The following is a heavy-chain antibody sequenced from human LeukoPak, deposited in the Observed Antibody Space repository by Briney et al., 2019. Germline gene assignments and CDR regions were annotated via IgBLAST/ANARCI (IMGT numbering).Heavy chain of an antibody. Sequence: GGSLRLSCAASGFTFSTYAMTWVRQAPGKGLEWVSAISGSGDNTYYVDSVKGRFTISRDNSKNTVFLQMNSLRAEDTAVYYCAKWGDYDVLTGYYVSDYWGQGTLVTVSS. CDR1: GFTFSTYA. J-gene: IGHJ4*02. V-gene: IGHV3-23*01. D-gene: IGHD3-9*01. CDR2: ISGSGDNT. CDR3: AKWGDYDVLTGYYVSDY.